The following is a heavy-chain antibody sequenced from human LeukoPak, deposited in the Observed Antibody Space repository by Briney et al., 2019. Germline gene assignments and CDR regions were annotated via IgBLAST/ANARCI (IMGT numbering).Heavy chain of an antibody. J-gene: IGHJ4*02. CDR3: TTAPTVVVTIQAPFDY. D-gene: IGHD3-22*01. Sequence: GGSLRLSCAASGFTFSNAWMSWVRQAPGKGLEWVGRIKSKTDGGTTDYAAPVKGRFTISRDDSKNTLYLQMNSLKTEDTAVYYCTTAPTVVVTIQAPFDYWSQGTLVTVSS. CDR1: GFTFSNAW. V-gene: IGHV3-15*01. CDR2: IKSKTDGGTT.